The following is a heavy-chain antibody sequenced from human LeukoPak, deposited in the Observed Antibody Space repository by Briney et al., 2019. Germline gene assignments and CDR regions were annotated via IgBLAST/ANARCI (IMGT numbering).Heavy chain of an antibody. CDR2: IYYSGST. J-gene: IGHJ5*02. CDR3: ARHDSYSDILTGYYYPNWFDP. V-gene: IGHV4-39*01. Sequence: SETLSLTCTVSGGSISSSSYYWGWIRQPPGKGLEWIGSIYYSGSTYYNPSLKSRVTISVDTSKNQFSLKLSSVTAADTAVYYCARHDSYSDILTGYYYPNWFDPWGQGTLVTVSS. D-gene: IGHD3-9*01. CDR1: GGSISSSSYY.